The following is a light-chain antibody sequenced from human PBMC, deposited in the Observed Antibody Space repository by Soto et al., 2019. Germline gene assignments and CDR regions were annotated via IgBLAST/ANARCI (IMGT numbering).Light chain of an antibody. V-gene: IGKV1-5*01. Sequence: DIQMTQSPSTLSASVTDRVIITCRASQNIHKWLAWYQQKPGKAPKLLIYDASTLENGVPSRFSGSGSGTEFTLTITSPQPDDFATYYCQEYNDNSYTFGQGTKLEI. CDR2: DAS. J-gene: IGKJ2*01. CDR3: QEYNDNSYT. CDR1: QNIHKW.